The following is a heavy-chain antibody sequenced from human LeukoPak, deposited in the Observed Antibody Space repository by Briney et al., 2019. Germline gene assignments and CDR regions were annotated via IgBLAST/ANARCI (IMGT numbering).Heavy chain of an antibody. J-gene: IGHJ4*02. CDR2: IYYSGST. V-gene: IGHV4-59*12. D-gene: IGHD3-10*01. Sequence: SETLSLTCTVSGDSISSYYWSWIRQPPGKGLEWIAYIYYSGSTYYNPSLKSRVTISVDTSKNQFSLKLSSVTAADTAVYYCARWGMVRGVIPGHFDYWGQGTLVTVSS. CDR1: GDSISSYY. CDR3: ARWGMVRGVIPGHFDY.